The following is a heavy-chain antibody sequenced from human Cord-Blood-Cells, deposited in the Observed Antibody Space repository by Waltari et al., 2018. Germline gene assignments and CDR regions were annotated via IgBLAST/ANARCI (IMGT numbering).Heavy chain of an antibody. CDR1: GYSISSGYY. CDR3: ARGGGHSGYDYDY. J-gene: IGHJ4*02. D-gene: IGHD5-12*01. CDR2: NYHSGRT. V-gene: IGHV4-38-2*02. Sequence: QVQLQESGPGLVKPSETLSLTGTVSGYSISSGYYWCWIRQPPGKGLEWIGSNYHSGRTDSNPSLKCRVTISVDTSKSQFSLKLSSVTAADTAVYYCARGGGHSGYDYDYWGQGTLVTVSS.